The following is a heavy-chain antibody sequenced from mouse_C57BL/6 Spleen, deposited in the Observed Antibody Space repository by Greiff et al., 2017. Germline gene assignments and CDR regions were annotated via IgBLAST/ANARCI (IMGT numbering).Heavy chain of an antibody. CDR3: ARGSYDYDAWFAY. CDR2: INPNNGGT. V-gene: IGHV1-18*01. D-gene: IGHD2-4*01. CDR1: GYTFTDYN. Sequence: VQLQQSGPELVKPGASVKIPCKASGYTFTDYNMDWVKQSHGKSLEWIGDINPNNGGTIYNQKFKGKATLTVDTSSSTAYMELRSLTSEDTAVYYCARGSYDYDAWFAYWGQGTLVTVSA. J-gene: IGHJ3*01.